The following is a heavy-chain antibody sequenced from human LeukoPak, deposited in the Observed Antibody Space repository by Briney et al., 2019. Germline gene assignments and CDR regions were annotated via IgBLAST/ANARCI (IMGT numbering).Heavy chain of an antibody. D-gene: IGHD7-27*01. CDR3: ARWPVTGDDAFDI. V-gene: IGHV1-2*02. Sequence: ASVTVSCKASAYTFTVYYIHWVRQAPGQGLEWMGWINPNSGSTKYAQRFQGRVTMTRDTSISTAYMELSRLTSDDTAVYYCARWPVTGDDAFDIWGQGTMVTVSS. CDR1: AYTFTVYY. J-gene: IGHJ3*02. CDR2: INPNSGST.